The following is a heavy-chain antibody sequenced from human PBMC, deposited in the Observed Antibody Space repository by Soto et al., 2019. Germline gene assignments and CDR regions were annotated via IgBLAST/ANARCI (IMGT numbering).Heavy chain of an antibody. CDR1: GFTFSSYG. CDR2: ISYDGSNK. CDR3: AKATQVLYGGHKPKYYYYGMDV. J-gene: IGHJ6*02. Sequence: GGSLRLSCAASGFTFSSYGMHWVRQAPGKGLEWVAVISYDGSNKYYADSVKGRFTISRDNSKNTLYLQMNSLRAEDTAVYYCAKATQVLYGGHKPKYYYYGMDVWGQGTTVTVSS. D-gene: IGHD4-17*01. V-gene: IGHV3-30*18.